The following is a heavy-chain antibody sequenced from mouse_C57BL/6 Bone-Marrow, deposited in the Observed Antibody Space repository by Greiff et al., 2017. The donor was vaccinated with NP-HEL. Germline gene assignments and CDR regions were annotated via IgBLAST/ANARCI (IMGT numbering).Heavy chain of an antibody. CDR2: IDPETGGT. CDR1: GYTFTDYE. CDR3: TISPSLYGNSMDY. J-gene: IGHJ4*01. Sequence: QVHVKQSGAELVRPGASVTLSCKASGYTFTDYEMHWVKQTPVHGLEWIGAIDPETGGTAYNQKFKGKAILTADKSSSTAYMELRSLTSEDSAVYYFTISPSLYGNSMDYWGQGTSVTVSS. V-gene: IGHV1-15*01. D-gene: IGHD2-10*02.